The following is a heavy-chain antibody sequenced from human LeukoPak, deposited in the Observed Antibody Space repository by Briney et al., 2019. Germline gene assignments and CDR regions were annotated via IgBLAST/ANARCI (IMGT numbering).Heavy chain of an antibody. V-gene: IGHV1-8*01. CDR1: GYTFTSYD. CDR2: MNPNSGNT. Sequence: ASVKASCKASGYTFTSYDINWVRQATGQGLEWMGWMNPNSGNTGYAQKFQGRATMTRNTSISTAYMELSSLRSEDTAVYYCARINHDYGEGGDFDYWGQGTLVTVSS. D-gene: IGHD4-17*01. CDR3: ARINHDYGEGGDFDY. J-gene: IGHJ4*02.